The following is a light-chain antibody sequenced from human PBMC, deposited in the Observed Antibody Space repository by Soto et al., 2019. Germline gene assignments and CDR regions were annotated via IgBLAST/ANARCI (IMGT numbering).Light chain of an antibody. Sequence: EIVLTQSPATLSLSPGERATLSCRASQTIGSNLAWYQQKPGQPPRLLFYGASTRATGIPARFSGSGSGTDFTLTISSLQSEDFAVFYCHQYYNWPLTFGGGTKVDIK. CDR1: QTIGSN. J-gene: IGKJ4*01. CDR2: GAS. V-gene: IGKV3-15*01. CDR3: HQYYNWPLT.